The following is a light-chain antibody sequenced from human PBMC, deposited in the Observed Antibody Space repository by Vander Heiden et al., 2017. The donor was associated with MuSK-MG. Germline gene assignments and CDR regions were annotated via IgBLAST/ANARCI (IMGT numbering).Light chain of an antibody. CDR3: QQYNYSPLT. J-gene: IGKJ4*01. CDR2: KAS. V-gene: IGKV1-5*03. Sequence: DVQMTQSPSTLSASVGDTVTITCRASQSISSWLAWYQQKPGKAPNLLIYKASSLESGVPSRFSSSGSGTEFTLTISSLQPDDVATYYCQQYNYSPLTFGGGTRVEIK. CDR1: QSISSW.